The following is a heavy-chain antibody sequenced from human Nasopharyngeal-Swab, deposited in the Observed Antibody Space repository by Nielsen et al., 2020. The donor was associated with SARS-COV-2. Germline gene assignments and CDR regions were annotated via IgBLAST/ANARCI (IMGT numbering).Heavy chain of an antibody. Sequence: ASVKVSCKVSGYTLTELSMHWVRQAPGKGLEWVGGFDPEDGETIYAQKFQGRVTMTEDTSTDTAYMELSSLTSEDTAVYYCARDRSLEIKASSSDTYYGMDVWGQGTTVTVSS. CDR3: ARDRSLEIKASSSDTYYGMDV. V-gene: IGHV1-24*01. J-gene: IGHJ6*02. CDR1: GYTLTELS. D-gene: IGHD6-6*01. CDR2: FDPEDGET.